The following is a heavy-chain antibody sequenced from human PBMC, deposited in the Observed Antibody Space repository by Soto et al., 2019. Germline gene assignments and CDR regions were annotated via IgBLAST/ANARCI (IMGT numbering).Heavy chain of an antibody. D-gene: IGHD2-15*01. J-gene: IGHJ4*02. CDR3: AYCPAEYCSGGSCYYRLDY. Sequence: GASVKISCKASGGTFSSYAISWVRQAPGQGLEWMGGIIPIFGTANYAQKFQGRVTITADESTSTAYMELSSLRSEDTAVYYCAYCPAEYCSGGSCYYRLDYWGQGTLVTVS. CDR2: IIPIFGTA. CDR1: GGTFSSYA. V-gene: IGHV1-69*13.